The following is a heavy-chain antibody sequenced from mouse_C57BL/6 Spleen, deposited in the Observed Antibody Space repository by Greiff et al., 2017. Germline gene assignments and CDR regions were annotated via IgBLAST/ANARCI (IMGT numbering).Heavy chain of an antibody. Sequence: QVQLQQSGPELVKPGASVKLSCKASGYTFTEYTIHWVKQRSGQGLEWIGWFYPGSGSINYNEKFKDKATLTAVKSSSTAYMELSRLTSDASAVYVVARHENHYYGSSNAYWGQGTLVTVSA. CDR2: FYPGSGSI. V-gene: IGHV1-62-2*01. CDR1: GYTFTEYT. J-gene: IGHJ3*01. CDR3: ARHENHYYGSSNAY. D-gene: IGHD1-1*01.